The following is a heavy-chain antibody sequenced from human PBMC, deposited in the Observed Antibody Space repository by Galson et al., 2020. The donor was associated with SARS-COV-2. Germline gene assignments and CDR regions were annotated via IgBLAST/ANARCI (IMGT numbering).Heavy chain of an antibody. V-gene: IGHV3-49*04. CDR2: IRSKAYGGTT. D-gene: IGHD3-3*01. Sequence: TGGSLRLSCTASGFTFGDYAMSWVRQAPGKGLEWAGFIRSKAYGGTTEYAASVKGRFTISRDDSKSIAYLQMNSLKTEDTAVYYCTRDSFWSGYYNYWGQGTLVTVSS. CDR3: TRDSFWSGYYNY. CDR1: GFTFGDYA. J-gene: IGHJ4*02.